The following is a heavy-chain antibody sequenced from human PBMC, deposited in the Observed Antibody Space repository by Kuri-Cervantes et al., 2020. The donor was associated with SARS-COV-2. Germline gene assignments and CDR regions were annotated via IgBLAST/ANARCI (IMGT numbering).Heavy chain of an antibody. V-gene: IGHV4-61*02. D-gene: IGHD5-24*01. CDR3: ARDKLQFDAFDI. CDR2: IYTSGST. CDR1: GTSLSSGSIY. J-gene: IGHJ3*02. Sequence: LRLSCVVSGTSLSSGSIYWSWIRQPAGKGLEWIGRIYTSGSTNYNPSLKSRVTMSVDTSKNQFSLKLSSVAAADTAVYYCARDKLQFDAFDIWGQGTMVTVSS.